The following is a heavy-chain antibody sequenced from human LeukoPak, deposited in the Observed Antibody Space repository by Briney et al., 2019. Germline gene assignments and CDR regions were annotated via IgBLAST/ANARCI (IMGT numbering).Heavy chain of an antibody. J-gene: IGHJ4*02. V-gene: IGHV1-2*02. D-gene: IGHD3-10*01. CDR1: GYTFTGYY. CDR3: ARQVSYYGSGRLDYFDY. CDR2: INPNSGGT. Sequence: ASVKVSCKASGYTFTGYYMHWVRQAPGQGLEWMGWINPNSGGTNYAQKFQGRVTMTRDTSISTAYMELSRLRSDDTAVYYCARQVSYYGSGRLDYFDYWGQGTLVTVSS.